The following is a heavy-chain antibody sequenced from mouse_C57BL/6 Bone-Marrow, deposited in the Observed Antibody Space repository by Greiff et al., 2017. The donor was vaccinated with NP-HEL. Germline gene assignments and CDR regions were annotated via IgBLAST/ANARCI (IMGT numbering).Heavy chain of an antibody. V-gene: IGHV2-9-1*01. CDR1: GFSLTSYA. D-gene: IGHD1-1*01. CDR3: ARNPHYYGSSYWYFDV. J-gene: IGHJ1*03. CDR2: IWTGGGT. Sequence: QVQLKESGPGLVAPSQSLSITCTVSGFSLTSYAISWVRQPPGKGLEWLGVIWTGGGTNYNSALKSRLSISKDNSKSQVFLKMNSLHTDDTARYYCARNPHYYGSSYWYFDVWGTGTTVTVSS.